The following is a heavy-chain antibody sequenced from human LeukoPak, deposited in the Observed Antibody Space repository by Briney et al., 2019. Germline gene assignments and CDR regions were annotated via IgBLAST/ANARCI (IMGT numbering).Heavy chain of an antibody. CDR2: IYYSGST. D-gene: IGHD1-26*01. CDR3: ARDRDREATFDY. CDR1: GGSISSYY. Sequence: SETLSLTCTVSGGSISSYYWSWIRQPPGKGLEWIGYIYYSGSTNYNPSLKSRVTISVDTSKNQFSLKLSSVTAADTAVYYCARDRDREATFDYWGQGTLVTVSS. V-gene: IGHV4-59*01. J-gene: IGHJ4*02.